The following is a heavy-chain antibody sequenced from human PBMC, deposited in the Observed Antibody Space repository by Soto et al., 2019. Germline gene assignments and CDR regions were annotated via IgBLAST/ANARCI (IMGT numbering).Heavy chain of an antibody. V-gene: IGHV3-30-3*01. CDR3: ARALGHDYGDYVDY. CDR1: AFTFSSCP. CDR2: ISYDGTNK. D-gene: IGHD4-17*01. J-gene: IGHJ4*02. Sequence: QVQLVESGGGVVQPGRSLRLSCAASAFTFSSCPMHWVRQAPGKGLEWVAGISYDGTNKYYADSVKGRFTISRDNSRNTLYLQMNSLRAEDTAVYYCARALGHDYGDYVDYWGQGTLVTVSS.